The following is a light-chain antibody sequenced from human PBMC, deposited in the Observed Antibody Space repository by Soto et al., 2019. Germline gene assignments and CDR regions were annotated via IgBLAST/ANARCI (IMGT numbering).Light chain of an antibody. CDR2: EVS. V-gene: IGLV2-14*01. J-gene: IGLJ1*01. CDR1: SSDVGGYNY. Sequence: QSVLTQPASVSGSPGQSITISCTGTSSDVGGYNYVSWYQQHPGKAPKLMIYEVSNRPSGVSNRFSGSKSGNTASLTISGLQAEDEADYYCSSYTSSSTLYVFGTGTKFTV. CDR3: SSYTSSSTLYV.